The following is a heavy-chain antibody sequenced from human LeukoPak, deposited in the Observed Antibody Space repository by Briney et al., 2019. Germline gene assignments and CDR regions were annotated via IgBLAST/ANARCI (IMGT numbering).Heavy chain of an antibody. CDR3: ARDGITIFGVVINPFGY. J-gene: IGHJ4*02. CDR2: IKQDGSEK. Sequence: GGSLRLSCAASGFTFSSYWMSWVRQAPGKGLEWVANIKQDGSEKYYVDSVKARFTISRDNAKNSLYLQMNSLRAEDTAVYYCARDGITIFGVVINPFGYWGQGTLVTVSS. CDR1: GFTFSSYW. D-gene: IGHD3-3*01. V-gene: IGHV3-7*01.